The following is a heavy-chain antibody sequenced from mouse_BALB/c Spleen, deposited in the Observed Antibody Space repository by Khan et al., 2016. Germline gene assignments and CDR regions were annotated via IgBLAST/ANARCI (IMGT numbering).Heavy chain of an antibody. CDR1: GYSITSEYA. J-gene: IGHJ2*01. V-gene: IGHV3-2*02. CDR3: AGSLLLRRDYFGY. D-gene: IGHD1-1*01. Sequence: EVQLQESGPGLVKPSQSLSLTCTVTGYSITSEYAWNWIRQFPGNKLEWMGYISYSGSTSYNPSLKSRISITRDTSKNQFFLQLNSVTTEDSATYYCAGSLLLRRDYFGYWGQGTTLTVCS. CDR2: ISYSGST.